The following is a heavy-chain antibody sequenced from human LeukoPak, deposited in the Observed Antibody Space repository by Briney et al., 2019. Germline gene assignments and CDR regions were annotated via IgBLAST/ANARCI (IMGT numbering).Heavy chain of an antibody. Sequence: ASVKVSCKASGYTFTSYGISWVRQAPGQGLEWMGWISAYNGNTNYAQKLQGRVTMTTDTSTSTAYMELRSLRSDDTAVYYCTQYYYYYGMDVWGQGTTVTVSS. CDR1: GYTFTSYG. CDR2: ISAYNGNT. J-gene: IGHJ6*02. V-gene: IGHV1-18*01. CDR3: TQYYYYYGMDV.